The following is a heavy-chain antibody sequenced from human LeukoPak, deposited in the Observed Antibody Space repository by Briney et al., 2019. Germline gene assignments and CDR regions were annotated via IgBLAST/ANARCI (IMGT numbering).Heavy chain of an antibody. D-gene: IGHD6-19*01. CDR2: ISGSGGST. J-gene: IGHJ4*02. Sequence: PGGSLRLSCAASGFTFISYAMSWVRQAPGKGLEWVSAISGSGGSTYYADSVKGRFTITIDNSKNTLYLQMNSLRAEDTAVYYFAKEQQWMVLEYFYYWGQRTLVTVSS. CDR3: AKEQQWMVLEYFYY. V-gene: IGHV3-23*01. CDR1: GFTFISYA.